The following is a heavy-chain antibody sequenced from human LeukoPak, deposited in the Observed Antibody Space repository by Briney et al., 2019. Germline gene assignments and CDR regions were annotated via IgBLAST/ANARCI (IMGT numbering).Heavy chain of an antibody. CDR1: DGSISSYY. CDR3: ARHEYSSGWYMSAFDI. D-gene: IGHD6-19*01. V-gene: IGHV4-59*08. J-gene: IGHJ3*02. Sequence: SETLSLTCTVSDGSISSYYWSWIRQPPGKGLEWIGYIYYSGSTNYNPSLKSRVTISVDTSKNQFSLKLSSVTAADTAVYYCARHEYSSGWYMSAFDIWGQGTMVTVSS. CDR2: IYYSGST.